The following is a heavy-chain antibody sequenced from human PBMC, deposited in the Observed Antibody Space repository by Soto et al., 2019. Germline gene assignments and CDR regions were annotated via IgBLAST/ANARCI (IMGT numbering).Heavy chain of an antibody. V-gene: IGHV1-2*02. CDR3: ERVTIAVADTKRYYYYGMDV. CDR2: INPNSGGT. D-gene: IGHD6-19*01. J-gene: IGHJ6*02. CDR1: GYTFTGYY. Sequence: ASVKVSCKASGYTFTGYYMHWVRQAPGQGLEWMGWINPNSGGTNYAQKFQGRVTMTRDTSISTAYMELSRLRSDDTAVYYCERVTIAVADTKRYYYYGMDVWSQETTVTVAS.